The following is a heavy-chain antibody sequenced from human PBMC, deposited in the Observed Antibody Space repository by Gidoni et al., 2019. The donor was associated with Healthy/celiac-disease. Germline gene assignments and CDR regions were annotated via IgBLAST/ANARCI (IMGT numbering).Heavy chain of an antibody. J-gene: IGHJ6*02. CDR3: AKEGYSGSYYDGAYYGMDV. CDR2: ISWDGGST. D-gene: IGHD1-26*01. CDR1: GFTFDDYT. V-gene: IGHV3-43*01. Sequence: EVQLVESGGVVVQPGGSLRLSCAASGFTFDDYTMHWVRQAPGKGLEWVSLISWDGGSTYYADSVKGRFTISRDNSKNSLYLQMNSLRTEDTALYYCAKEGYSGSYYDGAYYGMDVWGQGTTVTVSS.